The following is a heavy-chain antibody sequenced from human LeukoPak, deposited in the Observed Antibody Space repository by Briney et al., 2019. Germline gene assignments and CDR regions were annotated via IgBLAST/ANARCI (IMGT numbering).Heavy chain of an antibody. D-gene: IGHD2-2*01. Sequence: PGGSMRLSCADSGFTFSSYEMNWVRQAPGKGLEWVSYISSSGSTIYYADSVKGRFTISRDNAKNLLYLQMNSLRAEDTAVYYCARRLGYCSSTSCSKWGQGTLVTVSS. V-gene: IGHV3-48*03. CDR2: ISSSGSTI. CDR1: GFTFSSYE. J-gene: IGHJ4*02. CDR3: ARRLGYCSSTSCSK.